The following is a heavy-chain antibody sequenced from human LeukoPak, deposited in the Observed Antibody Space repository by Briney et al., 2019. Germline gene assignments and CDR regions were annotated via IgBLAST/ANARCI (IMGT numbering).Heavy chain of an antibody. CDR1: GFTFSSYW. D-gene: IGHD3-22*01. V-gene: IGHV3-7*01. Sequence: GGSLRLSCAASGFTFSSYWMSWVRQAPGKGLEWVANIKQDGSEKYYVDSVKGRFTISRDNAKNSLYLQMNSLRAEDTAVYYCARVSATWITMIGKYNWFDPWGQGTLVTVSS. CDR3: ARVSATWITMIGKYNWFDP. J-gene: IGHJ5*02. CDR2: IKQDGSEK.